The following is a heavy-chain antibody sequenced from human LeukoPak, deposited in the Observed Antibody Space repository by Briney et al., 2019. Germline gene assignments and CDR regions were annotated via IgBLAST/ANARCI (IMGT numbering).Heavy chain of an antibody. Sequence: GGSLPLSCATSGFPFGTVLMHWAGPARGKGLGWVSRINHDGSSTNYADSVKGRFTISRDNAKNTLYLQMNSLRAEDTAVYYCVRDWGYDSSGYWQKYFDTWGQGTLVTVSS. D-gene: IGHD3-22*01. J-gene: IGHJ4*02. V-gene: IGHV3-74*01. CDR2: INHDGSST. CDR1: GFPFGTVL. CDR3: VRDWGYDSSGYWQKYFDT.